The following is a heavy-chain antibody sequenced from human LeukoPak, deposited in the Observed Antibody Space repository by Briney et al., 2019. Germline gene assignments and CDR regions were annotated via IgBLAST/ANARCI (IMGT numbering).Heavy chain of an antibody. D-gene: IGHD3-3*01. Sequence: ASVKVSCKASGYTFTGYYMHWVRQAPEQGLEWMGWINPNSGGTNYAQKFQGRVTMTRDTSISTAYMELSRLRSDDTAVNYCTRDPKGLGYDFWSGYLPLGKVNFDYWGQGTLVTVSS. CDR3: TRDPKGLGYDFWSGYLPLGKVNFDY. CDR1: GYTFTGYY. CDR2: INPNSGGT. J-gene: IGHJ4*02. V-gene: IGHV1-2*02.